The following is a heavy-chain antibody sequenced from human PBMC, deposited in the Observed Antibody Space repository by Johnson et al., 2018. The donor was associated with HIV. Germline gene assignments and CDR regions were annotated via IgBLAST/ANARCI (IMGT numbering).Heavy chain of an antibody. V-gene: IGHV3-7*01. D-gene: IGHD1-26*01. Sequence: VQLVESGGRVVRPGGSLRLSCVASGFTFDDFGMSWVRQAPGKGLEWVANIKQDGSEKYYVDSVKGRFTISRDNAKNSLYLQMNSLRAEDMAVYYCARGGGVVGNAFDIWGQGTMVTVSS. J-gene: IGHJ3*02. CDR1: GFTFDDFG. CDR2: IKQDGSEK. CDR3: ARGGGVVGNAFDI.